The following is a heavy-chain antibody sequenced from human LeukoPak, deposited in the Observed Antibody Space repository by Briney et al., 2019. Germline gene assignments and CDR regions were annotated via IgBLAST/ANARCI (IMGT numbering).Heavy chain of an antibody. Sequence: ASVKVSCKASGYTFSGYYMHWVRRAPGQGFEWMGRIDSNSGGTNYAQKFQGRVTMTRDTSISTAYMELSRLRSDDTAMYYCARVLSSVAAAGLYFDYWGKGTLVTVSS. V-gene: IGHV1-2*02. D-gene: IGHD6-13*01. CDR1: GYTFSGYY. J-gene: IGHJ4*02. CDR3: ARVLSSVAAAGLYFDY. CDR2: IDSNSGGT.